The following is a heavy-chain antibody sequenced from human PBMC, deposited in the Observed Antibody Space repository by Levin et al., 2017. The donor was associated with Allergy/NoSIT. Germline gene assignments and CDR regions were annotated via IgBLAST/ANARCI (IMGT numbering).Heavy chain of an antibody. CDR3: VRIPDSSSWYFDL. V-gene: IGHV3-7*05. Sequence: GGSLRLSCAASGFNFRSFWMGWVRQAPGKGLEWVANIKQDGSEEYYVDSVRGRFTISRDNFKNSLYLQMNSLRADDTALYFCVRIPDSSSWYFDLWGQRTLVTVSS. CDR1: GFNFRSFW. D-gene: IGHD6-13*01. J-gene: IGHJ4*02. CDR2: IKQDGSEE.